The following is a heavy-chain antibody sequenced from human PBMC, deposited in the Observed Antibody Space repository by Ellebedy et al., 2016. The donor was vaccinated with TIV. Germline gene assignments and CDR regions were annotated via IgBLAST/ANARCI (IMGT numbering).Heavy chain of an antibody. Sequence: GESLKISCAASGFTFSSYAMTWVRQAPGKGLEWVANINGDGSAIQYADSVEGRFTISRDNAKNSLYLQMNSLRVEDTAVYYCTRNLGHYLLSDWGQGSLVTVSS. D-gene: IGHD2-15*01. CDR1: GFTFSSYA. CDR3: TRNLGHYLLSD. J-gene: IGHJ4*02. V-gene: IGHV3-7*01. CDR2: INGDGSAI.